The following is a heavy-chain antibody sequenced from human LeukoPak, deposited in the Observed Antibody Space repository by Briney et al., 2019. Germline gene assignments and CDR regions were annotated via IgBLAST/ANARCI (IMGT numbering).Heavy chain of an antibody. J-gene: IGHJ4*02. V-gene: IGHV3-30*02. CDR1: GFTFSSSG. Sequence: GGSLRLSCAASGFTFSSSGMHWVRQAPGKGLEWVAFIRYDGSNKYYADSVKGRFTISRDNSKNTLYLQMNSLRAEDTAVYYCAKGTYYYDSSGYYSADYWGQGTLVTVSS. CDR3: AKGTYYYDSSGYYSADY. CDR2: IRYDGSNK. D-gene: IGHD3-22*01.